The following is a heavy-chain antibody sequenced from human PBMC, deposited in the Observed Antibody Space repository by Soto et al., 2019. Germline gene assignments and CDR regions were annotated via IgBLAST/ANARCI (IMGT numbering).Heavy chain of an antibody. V-gene: IGHV3-23*01. J-gene: IGHJ6*02. CDR1: EFSFGGYA. D-gene: IGHD5-18*01. CDR3: AKGARGYSPAAMDV. CDR2: ISGSGSTA. Sequence: EVQLLKSGRGLVQPGGSLRLSCAASEFSFGGYAISWVRLAPGKGLEWVSGISGSGSTAFYADSVRGRFTISRDNSKNTLYLQMNSLRAEDTAVYYCAKGARGYSPAAMDVWGQGTTVTVSS.